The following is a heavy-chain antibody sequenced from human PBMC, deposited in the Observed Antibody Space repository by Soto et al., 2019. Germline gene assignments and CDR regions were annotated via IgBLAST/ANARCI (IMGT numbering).Heavy chain of an antibody. D-gene: IGHD5-12*01. V-gene: IGHV3-23*01. CDR3: AKPHPRYIVATQGLDP. CDR1: GFTFSSYA. CDR2: ISGSGGST. J-gene: IGHJ5*02. Sequence: GGSLRLSCAASGFTFSSYAMSWVRQAPGKGLEWVSAISGSGGSTYYADSVKGRFTISRDNSKNTLYLQMNGLRAEDTAVYYYAKPHPRYIVATQGLDPWGQGTLVTVSS.